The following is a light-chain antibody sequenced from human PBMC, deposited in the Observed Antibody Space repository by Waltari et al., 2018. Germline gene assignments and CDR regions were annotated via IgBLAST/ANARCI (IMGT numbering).Light chain of an antibody. V-gene: IGKV3-11*01. CDR1: QNVRTY. CDR2: DAS. CDR3: QERSNWPGGA. J-gene: IGKJ4*01. Sequence: EIVLTQSPATLSLSPGERATLSCRASQNVRTYLAWFQHRPGQAPRLLIYDASNRATDVPARITGSGSGTDFSLTISSLQPEDFALYYCQERSNWPGGAFGGGTKVEIK.